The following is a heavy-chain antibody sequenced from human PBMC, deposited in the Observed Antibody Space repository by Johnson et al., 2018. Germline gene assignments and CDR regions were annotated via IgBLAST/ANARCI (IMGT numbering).Heavy chain of an antibody. CDR3: AREVYSYGHDAFDI. CDR2: IYYSGST. D-gene: IGHD5-18*01. CDR1: DGSISSYS. Sequence: QVQLQESGPGLVKPSETLSLTCTVSDGSISSYSWSWIRQPPGKGLEWIGYIYYSGSTYNPSLKNRITISVETSKNQFSLRLSSVTAADPAVYYCAREVYSYGHDAFDIWGQGTMGTVSS. J-gene: IGHJ3*02. V-gene: IGHV4-59*12.